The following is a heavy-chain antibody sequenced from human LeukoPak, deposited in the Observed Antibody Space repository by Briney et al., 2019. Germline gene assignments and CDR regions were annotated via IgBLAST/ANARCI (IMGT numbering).Heavy chain of an antibody. V-gene: IGHV1-46*01. D-gene: IGHD5-24*01. J-gene: IGHJ3*02. Sequence: ASVKVSCKASGYTFTSYYMHWVRQAPGQGLEWMGIINPSGGSTSYAQKFQGRVTMTRDMSTSTVYMELSSLRSEDTAVYYCARDGGRRDGYSTDAFDIWGQGTMVTVSS. CDR3: ARDGGRRDGYSTDAFDI. CDR2: INPSGGST. CDR1: GYTFTSYY.